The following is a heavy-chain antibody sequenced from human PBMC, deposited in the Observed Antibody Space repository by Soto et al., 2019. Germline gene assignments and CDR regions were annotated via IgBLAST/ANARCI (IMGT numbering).Heavy chain of an antibody. J-gene: IGHJ6*02. V-gene: IGHV3-30*18. Sequence: GGSLRLSCAASGYTFXTYGIHWVRQAPGRGLEWVAVISYDGSNKQYANSVKGRIAVSRDNSKSTAFVQIDSLRGEDSAVYYCAKQQLNDYYGMDVWGQGTTVTVSS. CDR1: GYTFXTYG. CDR2: ISYDGSNK. CDR3: AKQQLNDYYGMDV. D-gene: IGHD4-4*01.